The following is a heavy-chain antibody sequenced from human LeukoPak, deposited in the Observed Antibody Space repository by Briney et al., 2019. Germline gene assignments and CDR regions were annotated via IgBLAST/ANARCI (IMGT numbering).Heavy chain of an antibody. CDR1: GYTFTGYY. V-gene: IGHV1-2*02. CDR3: APAPMIASYYIDY. J-gene: IGHJ4*02. D-gene: IGHD3-22*01. CDR2: INPNSGDT. Sequence: ASVKVSCKASGYTFTGYYMHWVRQAPGQGLEWMGWINPNSGDTNYAQKLQGRVTMTRDTSISTAYMELSRLRSDDTAVYYCAPAPMIASYYIDYWGQGTLVTVSS.